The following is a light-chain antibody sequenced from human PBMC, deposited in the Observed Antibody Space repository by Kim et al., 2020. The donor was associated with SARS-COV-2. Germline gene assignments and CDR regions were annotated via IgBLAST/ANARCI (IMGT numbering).Light chain of an antibody. CDR3: QTWGTGIGV. CDR1: SGHSTYA. CDR2: LNSDGSH. V-gene: IGLV4-69*01. Sequence: ASVKLTCTLSSGHSTYAIAWHQQQPEKGPRYLMKLNSDGSHSKGDGIPDRFSGFSSGAERYLTISSLQSEDEADYYCQTWGTGIGVFGGGTQLTVL. J-gene: IGLJ3*02.